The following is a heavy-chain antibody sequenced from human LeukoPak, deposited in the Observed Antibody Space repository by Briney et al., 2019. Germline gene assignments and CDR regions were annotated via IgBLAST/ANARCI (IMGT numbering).Heavy chain of an antibody. V-gene: IGHV4-61*01. D-gene: IGHD1-26*01. CDR1: GGSISSSSYY. CDR2: IYYSGST. Sequence: SETLSLTCTVSGGSISSSSYYWGWIRQPPGKGLEWIGYIYYSGSTNYNPSLKSRVTISVDTSKNQFSLKLSSVTAADTAVYYCARETWDLYYFDYWGQGTLVTVSS. J-gene: IGHJ4*02. CDR3: ARETWDLYYFDY.